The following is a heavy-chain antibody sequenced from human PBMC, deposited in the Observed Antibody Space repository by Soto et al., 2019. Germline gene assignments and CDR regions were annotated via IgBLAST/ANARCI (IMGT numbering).Heavy chain of an antibody. CDR2: ISSSSSTI. CDR1: GFTFSSYS. D-gene: IGHD5-18*01. Sequence: GGSLRLSCAASGFTFSSYSMNWVRQAPGKGLEWVSYISSSSSTIYYADSVKGRFTISRDNAKNSLYLQMNSLRDEDTAVYYCARDQRPWIQLWLPDFDYWGQGTLVTVSS. V-gene: IGHV3-48*02. J-gene: IGHJ4*02. CDR3: ARDQRPWIQLWLPDFDY.